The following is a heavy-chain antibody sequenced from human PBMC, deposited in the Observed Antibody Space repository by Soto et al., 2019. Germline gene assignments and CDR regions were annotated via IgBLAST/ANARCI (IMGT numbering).Heavy chain of an antibody. Sequence: SETLSLTCSVSGDSISSLDYFWACIRQPPGQALEYIGYIYKSATTYYNPSFESRVAISVDTSKSQFSLNVTSVTAADTAVYFCARGRYCLTGRCFPNWFDSWGQGALVT. J-gene: IGHJ5*01. CDR3: ARGRYCLTGRCFPNWFDS. CDR1: GDSISSLDYF. D-gene: IGHD7-27*01. V-gene: IGHV4-30-4*01. CDR2: IYKSATT.